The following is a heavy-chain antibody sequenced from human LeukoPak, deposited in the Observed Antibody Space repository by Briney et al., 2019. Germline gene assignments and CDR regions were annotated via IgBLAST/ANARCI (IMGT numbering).Heavy chain of an antibody. CDR2: INPSGGST. D-gene: IGHD3-10*01. V-gene: IGHV1-46*01. CDR3: ARVDGSGSYPYYYGMDV. J-gene: IGHJ6*02. Sequence: ASVKVSCKASGYTFTSYDINWVRQAPGQGLEWMGIINPSGGSTSYAQKFQGRVTMTRDTSTSTVYMELSSLRSEDTAVYYCARVDGSGSYPYYYGMDVWGQGTTVTVSS. CDR1: GYTFTSYD.